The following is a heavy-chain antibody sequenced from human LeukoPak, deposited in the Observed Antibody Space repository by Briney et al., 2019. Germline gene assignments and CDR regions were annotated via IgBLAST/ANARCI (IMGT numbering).Heavy chain of an antibody. CDR2: INHSGST. V-gene: IGHV4-34*01. D-gene: IGHD5-12*01. CDR1: GGSFNGYY. Sequence: SETLSLTCAVYGGSFNGYYWSWTRQPPGKGLEWIGEINHSGSTNYNPSLKSRVTISVDTSKNQFSLKLSSVTAADTAVYYCARGWRRLRFPAYWGQGTLVTVSS. CDR3: ARGWRRLRFPAY. J-gene: IGHJ4*02.